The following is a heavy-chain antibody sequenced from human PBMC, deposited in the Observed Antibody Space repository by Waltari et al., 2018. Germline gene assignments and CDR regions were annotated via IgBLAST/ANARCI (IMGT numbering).Heavy chain of an antibody. Sequence: EVQLVESGGGLVQPGRSLRLSCAASGFTFDDYAMHWVRQAPGKGLEWVSGISWNSGSIVYADSVKGRFTISRDNAKNSLYLQMNSLRAEDTALYYCAKDSSGWYARGSNNWFDPWGQGTLVTVSS. D-gene: IGHD6-19*01. CDR1: GFTFDDYA. V-gene: IGHV3-9*01. J-gene: IGHJ5*02. CDR2: ISWNSGSI. CDR3: AKDSSGWYARGSNNWFDP.